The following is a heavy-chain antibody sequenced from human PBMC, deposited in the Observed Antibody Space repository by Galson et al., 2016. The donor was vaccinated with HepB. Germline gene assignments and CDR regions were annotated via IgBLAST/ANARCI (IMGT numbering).Heavy chain of an antibody. D-gene: IGHD1-1*01. V-gene: IGHV4-31*02. Sequence: WVRQAPGKGLEWIGYIYHSGSTFYNPSLKSRLTMSVDTSKNQFSLKLSRVTAADTAVYYCAKRTTGGAFDIWGQGTMVSVSS. CDR2: IYHSGST. CDR3: AKRTTGGAFDI. J-gene: IGHJ3*02.